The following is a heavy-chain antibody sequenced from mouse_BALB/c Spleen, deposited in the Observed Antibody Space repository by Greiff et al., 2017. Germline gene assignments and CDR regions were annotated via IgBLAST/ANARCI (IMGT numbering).Heavy chain of an antibody. J-gene: IGHJ1*01. CDR3: ARQGRDWYFDV. Sequence: EVHLVESGGGLVQPGGSRKLSCAASGFTFSSFGMHWVRQAPEKGLEWVAYISSGSSTIYYADTVKGRVTISRDNPKNTLFLQMTSLRSEDTAMYYCARQGRDWYFDVWGAGTTVTVSS. CDR2: ISSGSSTI. D-gene: IGHD3-3*01. V-gene: IGHV5-17*02. CDR1: GFTFSSFG.